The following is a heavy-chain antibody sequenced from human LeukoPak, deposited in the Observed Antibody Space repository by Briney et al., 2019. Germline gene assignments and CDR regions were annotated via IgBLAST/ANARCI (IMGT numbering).Heavy chain of an antibody. CDR1: GGTFSGYY. Sequence: NPSETLSLTCAVYGGTFSGYYWSWIRQPPGKRLEWVGESNDSGGTNYNPSLKSRVTISADKSKNQVSLKLTSVTAADTAVYYCARHHPYSTSAFDIWGQGTMVTVSS. V-gene: IGHV4-34*01. J-gene: IGHJ3*02. CDR3: ARHHPYSTSAFDI. CDR2: SNDSGGT. D-gene: IGHD6-6*01.